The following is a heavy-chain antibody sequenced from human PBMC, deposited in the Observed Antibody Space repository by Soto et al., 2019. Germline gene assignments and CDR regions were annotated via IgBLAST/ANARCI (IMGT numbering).Heavy chain of an antibody. Sequence: GESVKISGKGSGYSFTSYWIGWVRQMPGKGLEWMGIIYPGDSDTRYSPSFQGQVTISADKSITTAYLQWSSLKASDSAMYFCARHSRKIESTVGPRSFDYWGQGTLVTVYS. CDR3: ARHSRKIESTVGPRSFDY. V-gene: IGHV5-51*01. CDR1: GYSFTSYW. CDR2: IYPGDSDT. J-gene: IGHJ4*02. D-gene: IGHD1-1*01.